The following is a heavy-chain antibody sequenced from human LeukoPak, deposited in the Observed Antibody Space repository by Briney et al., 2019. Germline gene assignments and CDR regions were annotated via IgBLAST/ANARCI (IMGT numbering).Heavy chain of an antibody. CDR2: ISGSGGST. J-gene: IGHJ6*02. D-gene: IGHD5-18*01. Sequence: GGSLRRSCAASGFTFSNYAMTWVRQAPGKWLEWVSVISGSGGSTYYAESVKGRFTISRDNSKNTLYLQMNSLRAEDTAVFYCAKCTAMVSDRWFYYGMDVWGQGTTVTVSS. CDR1: GFTFSNYA. V-gene: IGHV3-23*01. CDR3: AKCTAMVSDRWFYYGMDV.